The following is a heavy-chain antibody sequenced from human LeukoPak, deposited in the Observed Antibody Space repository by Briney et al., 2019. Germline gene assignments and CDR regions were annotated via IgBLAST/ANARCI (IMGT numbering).Heavy chain of an antibody. V-gene: IGHV3-30-3*01. Sequence: PGRSLKLSCAASGFTFSSYAMHWVRQAPGEGLEWVAVISYDGNNKYYTDSLKGRFTISRDNSKNTLYLHMNSLRVEDTAVYYCARADTISGLISVDVWGKGTTDTVSS. J-gene: IGHJ6*04. D-gene: IGHD3-3*01. CDR3: ARADTISGLISVDV. CDR1: GFTFSSYA. CDR2: ISYDGNNK.